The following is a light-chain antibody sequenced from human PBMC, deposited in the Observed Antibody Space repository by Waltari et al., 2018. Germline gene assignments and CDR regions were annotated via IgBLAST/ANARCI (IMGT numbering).Light chain of an antibody. J-gene: IGKJ2*01. CDR3: LQDHTYPYT. CDR2: GAS. V-gene: IGKV1-6*01. CDR1: QDLKKG. Sequence: AIQMTQSPSSLSASVGDRVTITCRASQDLKKGLVWYQQKPGEAPNLLIYGASNLQSGVPSKFSGSGSGTNFTLTIGSLQPEDFATYYCLQDHTYPYTFGQGTRLDLK.